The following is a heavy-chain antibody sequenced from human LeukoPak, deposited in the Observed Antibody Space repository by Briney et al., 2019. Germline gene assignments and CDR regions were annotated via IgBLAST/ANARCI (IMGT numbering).Heavy chain of an antibody. CDR3: SHSRRSLGFDY. V-gene: IGHV2-5*01. CDR1: GVALSTSAGG. Sequence: DSGATLVKPTQTLTLTCTFSGVALSTSAGGVGWIRQPPGKALEWLALIFWNDDKRYNPPLKSRRTNPKNTSKNQVVITITNMAAVDTATYYCSHSRRSLGFDYWGQGTLVTVSS. D-gene: IGHD7-27*01. CDR2: IFWNDDK. J-gene: IGHJ4*02.